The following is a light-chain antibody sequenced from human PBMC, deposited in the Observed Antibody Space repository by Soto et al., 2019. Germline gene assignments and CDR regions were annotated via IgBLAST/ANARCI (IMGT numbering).Light chain of an antibody. CDR3: SSYISSTTVV. V-gene: IGLV2-14*01. J-gene: IGLJ2*01. CDR1: SSDVGGYNY. CDR2: DVS. Sequence: QSALTQPASVSGSPGQSITISCTGTSSDVGGYNYVFWYQQHPGKAPKLLIYDVSNRPSGVSNRFSGSKSGNTASLTISGLEAEDEADFYCSSYISSTTVVFGGGTQLTVL.